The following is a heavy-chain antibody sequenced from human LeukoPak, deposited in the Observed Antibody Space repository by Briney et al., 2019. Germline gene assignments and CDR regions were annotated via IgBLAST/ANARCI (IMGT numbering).Heavy chain of an antibody. V-gene: IGHV4-39*07. Sequence: SETLSLTCTVSGGSISSSSYYWGWIRQPPGKGLEWIGSIYYSGSTYYNPSLKSRVTISVDTSKNQFSLKLSSVTAADTAVYYCARDSQDHCTNGVCYSILIQTTVFDYWGQGTLVTVSS. CDR3: ARDSQDHCTNGVCYSILIQTTVFDY. CDR2: IYYSGST. D-gene: IGHD2-8*01. CDR1: GGSISSSSYY. J-gene: IGHJ4*02.